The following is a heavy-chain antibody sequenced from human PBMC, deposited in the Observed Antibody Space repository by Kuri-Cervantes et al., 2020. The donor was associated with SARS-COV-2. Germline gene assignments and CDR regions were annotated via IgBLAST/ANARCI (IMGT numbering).Heavy chain of an antibody. Sequence: SPTLSHTCAVYGGSFSGYYWSWIRQPPGKGLEWIGEINHSGSTNYNPSLESRVTISVDTSKNQFSLKLSPVTAADTAVYYCAREGIVGPAYYFDYWGQGTLVTVSS. CDR3: AREGIVGPAYYFDY. D-gene: IGHD1-26*01. CDR2: INHSGST. J-gene: IGHJ4*02. CDR1: GGSFSGYY. V-gene: IGHV4-34*01.